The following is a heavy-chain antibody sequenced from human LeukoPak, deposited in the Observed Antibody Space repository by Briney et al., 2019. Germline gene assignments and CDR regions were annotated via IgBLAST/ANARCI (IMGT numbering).Heavy chain of an antibody. CDR3: ARAAGRRFLEWFLSLQRHVNWYFDL. Sequence: SETLSLTCAVYGGSFSGYYWSWIRQPPGKGLEWIGEINHSGSTNYNPSLRSRVTISVDTSKNQFSLKLSSVTAADTAVYYCARAAGRRFLEWFLSLQRHVNWYFDLWGRGTLVTVSS. D-gene: IGHD3-3*01. V-gene: IGHV4-34*01. CDR1: GGSFSGYY. J-gene: IGHJ2*01. CDR2: INHSGST.